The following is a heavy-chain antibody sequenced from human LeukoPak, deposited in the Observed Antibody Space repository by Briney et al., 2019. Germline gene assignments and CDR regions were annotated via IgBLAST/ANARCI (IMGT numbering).Heavy chain of an antibody. Sequence: SETLSLTCTVSGGSISSYYWSWIRQPPGKGLEWIGYIYYSGSTNYNPSLKSRVTISVDRSKNQFSLKLSSVTAADTAVYYCARGPIAAAGTGGNWFDPWGQGTLVTVSS. D-gene: IGHD6-13*01. J-gene: IGHJ5*02. V-gene: IGHV4-59*12. CDR3: ARGPIAAAGTGGNWFDP. CDR1: GGSISSYY. CDR2: IYYSGST.